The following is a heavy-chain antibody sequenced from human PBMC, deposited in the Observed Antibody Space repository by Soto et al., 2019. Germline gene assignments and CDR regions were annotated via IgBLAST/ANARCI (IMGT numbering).Heavy chain of an antibody. CDR2: IFYAGNT. CDR1: GGSISSSRSY. V-gene: IGHV4-39*01. Sequence: NPSETLSLTCNVSGGSISSSRSYWAWFRQPPGKELEWIANIFYAGNTYYNPSLKSRVTVSVDTSKNQFSLKLDSVTAADTVVYYCARQAAAPGIDLWFDPWGQGTLVTVSS. D-gene: IGHD6-13*01. CDR3: ARQAAAPGIDLWFDP. J-gene: IGHJ5*02.